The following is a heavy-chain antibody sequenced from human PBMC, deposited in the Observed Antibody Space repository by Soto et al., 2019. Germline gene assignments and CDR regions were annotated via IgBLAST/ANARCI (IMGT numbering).Heavy chain of an antibody. J-gene: IGHJ6*02. CDR2: INPDDSDT. V-gene: IGHV5-51*01. CDR1: GFIFSKYN. CDR3: MRSYGDSYYFYYGMDV. D-gene: IGHD2-21*02. Sequence: PGESLKISCEGYGFIFSKYNIGWVRQMPGKGLEWMGIINPDDSDTTYGPSFQGQVTISADKSINTAYLQWTSLKASDTAIYYCMRSYGDSYYFYYGMDVWGQGTTVTVSS.